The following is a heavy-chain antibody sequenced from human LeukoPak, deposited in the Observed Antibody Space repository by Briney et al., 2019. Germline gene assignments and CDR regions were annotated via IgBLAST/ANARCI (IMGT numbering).Heavy chain of an antibody. J-gene: IGHJ6*03. V-gene: IGHV4-39*01. CDR3: ARGRSYRYYYYYMDV. Sequence: SETLSLTCTVSGGSTSSSSYYWGWIRQPPGKGLEWIGSIYYSGSTYYNPSLKSRVTISVDTSKNQFSLKLSSVTAADTAVYYCARGRSYRYYYYYMDVWGKGTTVTVSS. CDR1: GGSTSSSSYY. CDR2: IYYSGST. D-gene: IGHD3-16*02.